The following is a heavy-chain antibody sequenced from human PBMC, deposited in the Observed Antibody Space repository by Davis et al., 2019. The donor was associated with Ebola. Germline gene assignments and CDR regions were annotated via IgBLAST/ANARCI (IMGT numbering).Heavy chain of an antibody. Sequence: ASVKVSCKSSGYTFTSYGLDWVRQAPGLGLDWMGWISGFNTNTNFVQKFQGRVTVSKDTSTNTAYMDLRSLTSDDTAIYYCARDPNYDVLTGTSSYYFDYWGQGTLVTVSS. J-gene: IGHJ4*02. V-gene: IGHV1-18*04. D-gene: IGHD3-9*01. CDR1: GYTFTSYG. CDR3: ARDPNYDVLTGTSSYYFDY. CDR2: ISGFNTNT.